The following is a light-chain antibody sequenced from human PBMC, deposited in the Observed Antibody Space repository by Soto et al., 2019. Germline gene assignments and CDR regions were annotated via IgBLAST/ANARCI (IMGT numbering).Light chain of an antibody. V-gene: IGKV2-28*01. CDR2: LVS. Sequence: DIVMTQSPLSLPVTPGEPASISCRSSQSLRHSNGYNYFNWYLQKPGQSPQLLIYLVSNRASGIPDRFSGSGSGTDFTLKISRVEAEDVGVYYCMQALQAPRTFGQGTKVEIK. CDR3: MQALQAPRT. J-gene: IGKJ1*01. CDR1: QSLRHSNGYNY.